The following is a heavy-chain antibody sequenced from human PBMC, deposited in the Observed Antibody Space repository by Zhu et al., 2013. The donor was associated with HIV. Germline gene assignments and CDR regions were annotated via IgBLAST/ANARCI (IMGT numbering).Heavy chain of an antibody. J-gene: IGHJ6*01. CDR3: ARDDIVVVPAATFSMDV. D-gene: IGHD2-2*01. Sequence: QVQLVQSGAEVKKPGASVKVSCKASGYTFTGYYMHWVRQAPGQGLEWMGWINPNSGGTNYAQKFQGRVTMTRDTSISTAYMELSRLRSDDTAVYYCARDDIVVVPAATFSMDVWGPRDHGHRLL. CDR2: INPNSGGT. V-gene: IGHV1-2*02. CDR1: GYTFTGYY.